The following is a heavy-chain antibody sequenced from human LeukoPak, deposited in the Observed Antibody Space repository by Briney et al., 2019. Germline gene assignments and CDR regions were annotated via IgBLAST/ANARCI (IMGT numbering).Heavy chain of an antibody. J-gene: IGHJ1*01. D-gene: IGHD6-25*01. V-gene: IGHV5-51*01. CDR2: IYAGDSGT. CDR1: RYSFTSQW. CDR3: TRLLAAAGPEN. Sequence: GESLKIYSRGSRYSFTSQWIGWVRQMPGKGLEWMAIIYAGDSGTRISPSFQGQVTISADKSISTAYLQWSSLKASDTAVYYCTRLLAAAGPENRGQGTLVTVSS.